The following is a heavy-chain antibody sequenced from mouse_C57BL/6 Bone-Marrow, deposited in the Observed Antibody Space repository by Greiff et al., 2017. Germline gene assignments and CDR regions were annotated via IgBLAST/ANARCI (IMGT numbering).Heavy chain of an antibody. V-gene: IGHV1-42*01. J-gene: IGHJ2*01. D-gene: IGHD4-1*01. CDR2: INPSTGGT. Sequence: EVQGVESGPELVKPGASVKISCKASGYSFTGYYMNWVKQSPEKSLEWIGEINPSTGGTTYNQKFKAKATLTVDKSSSTAYMQLKSLTSEDSAVYYSARRTGNFDYWGQDTTLTDSS. CDR3: ARRTGNFDY. CDR1: GYSFTGYY.